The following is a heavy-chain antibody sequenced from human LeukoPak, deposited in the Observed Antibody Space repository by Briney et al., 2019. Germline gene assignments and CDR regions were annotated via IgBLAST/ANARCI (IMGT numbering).Heavy chain of an antibody. D-gene: IGHD5-18*01. Sequence: SVKVSCKASGYTFTSYDINWVRQATGQGLEWMGRIIPILGIANYAQKFQGRVTITADKSTSTAYMELSSLRSEDTAVYYCARDPMRGYSYGDYWGQRTLVTVSS. CDR3: ARDPMRGYSYGDY. CDR2: IIPILGIA. CDR1: GYTFTSYD. V-gene: IGHV1-69*04. J-gene: IGHJ4*02.